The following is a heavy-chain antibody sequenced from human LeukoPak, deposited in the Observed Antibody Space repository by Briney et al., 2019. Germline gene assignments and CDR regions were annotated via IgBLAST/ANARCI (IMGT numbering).Heavy chain of an antibody. V-gene: IGHV1-2*02. J-gene: IGHJ4*02. CDR3: ARDKSLADPYFFDY. CDR1: GYTFTGYY. Sequence: GASVKVSCKASGYTFTGYYIHWVRQAPGQGLGWMGWINPNSGGANYAQKFQGRVTMTRDTSISAAYMDLHSLRSDDTAVYFCARDKSLADPYFFDYWGQGTLVTVSS. CDR2: INPNSGGA.